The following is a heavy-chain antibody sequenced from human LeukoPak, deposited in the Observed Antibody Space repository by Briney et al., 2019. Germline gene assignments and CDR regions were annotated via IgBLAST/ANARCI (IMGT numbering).Heavy chain of an antibody. V-gene: IGHV4-59*01. J-gene: IGHJ4*02. CDR3: ARVRVSSGSHPWYFDY. Sequence: SETLSLTCTGSRFSISSYYWSWIRQPPGQGLEGIGYIYYSGSTDYNPSLKSRVNISVDTSKNQFSLKLSSVTAADTAVYFCARVRVSSGSHPWYFDYWGQGTLVTVSS. CDR2: IYYSGST. D-gene: IGHD3-22*01. CDR1: RFSISSYY.